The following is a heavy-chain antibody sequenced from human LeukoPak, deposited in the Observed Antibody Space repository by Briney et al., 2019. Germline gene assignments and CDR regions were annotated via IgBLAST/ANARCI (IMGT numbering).Heavy chain of an antibody. V-gene: IGHV1-18*01. CDR1: GYTFTSYG. CDR2: INTYNGNT. J-gene: IGHJ4*02. Sequence: GASVKVSFKASGYTFTSYGISWVRQAPGQGLEWMGWINTYNGNTNYAQKLQGRVTMTTDTSTSTAHMDLRSLRSDDTAVYYCARDPSLIVGATISFFDYWGQGTLVTVSS. D-gene: IGHD1-26*01. CDR3: ARDPSLIVGATISFFDY.